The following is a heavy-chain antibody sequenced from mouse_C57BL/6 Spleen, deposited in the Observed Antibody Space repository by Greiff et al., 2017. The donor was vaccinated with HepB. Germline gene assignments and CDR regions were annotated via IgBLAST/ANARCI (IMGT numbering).Heavy chain of an antibody. CDR2: ISNGGGST. D-gene: IGHD1-1*01. CDR1: GFTFSDYY. V-gene: IGHV5-12*01. Sequence: EVKVEESGGGLVQPGGSLKLSCAASGFTFSDYYMYWVRQTPEKRLEWVAYISNGGGSTNYPDTVKGRFTISIDNAKNTLYLQMSRLKSEETAMYYCARHEYYGSSWGYFDYWGQGTTLTVSS. CDR3: ARHEYYGSSWGYFDY. J-gene: IGHJ2*01.